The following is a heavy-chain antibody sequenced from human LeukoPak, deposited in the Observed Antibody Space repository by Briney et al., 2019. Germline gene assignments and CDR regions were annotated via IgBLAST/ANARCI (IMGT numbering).Heavy chain of an antibody. J-gene: IGHJ4*02. CDR3: ALRPYTVTTAFDY. Sequence: ASVKVSCKASGYTFISYGISWVRQAPGQGLEWMGWISAYNGNTNYAQKLQGRVTMTTDTSTSTAYMELRGLRSDDTAVYYCALRPYTVTTAFDYWGQGTLVTVSS. D-gene: IGHD4-17*01. CDR1: GYTFISYG. CDR2: ISAYNGNT. V-gene: IGHV1-18*01.